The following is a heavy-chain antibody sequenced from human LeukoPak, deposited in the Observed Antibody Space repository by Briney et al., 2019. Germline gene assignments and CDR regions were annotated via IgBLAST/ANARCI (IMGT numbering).Heavy chain of an antibody. D-gene: IGHD2-15*01. CDR2: IYYSGST. CDR3: ARDDGGGGDAFDI. CDR1: GGSISSYY. J-gene: IGHJ3*02. V-gene: IGHV4-59*01. Sequence: SETLSLTCTASGGSISSYYWSWIRQPPGKGLEWIGYIYYSGSTNYNPSLKSRVTISVDTSKNQFSLKLSSVTAADTAVYYCARDDGGGGDAFDIWGQGTMVTVSS.